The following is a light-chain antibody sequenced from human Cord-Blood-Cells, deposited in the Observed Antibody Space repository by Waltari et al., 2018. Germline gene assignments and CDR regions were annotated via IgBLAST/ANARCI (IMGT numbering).Light chain of an antibody. CDR3: QQRSNWPLT. CDR1: QSVSRY. Sequence: EIVLTQSPATLSLSPGERATLSCRASQSVSRYLAWYQQKPGQAPRLLIYHASNRATGIPARFSGSGSGTDFTLTISSLEPEDFAVYYCQQRSNWPLTFGGGTKVEIK. V-gene: IGKV3-11*01. J-gene: IGKJ4*01. CDR2: HAS.